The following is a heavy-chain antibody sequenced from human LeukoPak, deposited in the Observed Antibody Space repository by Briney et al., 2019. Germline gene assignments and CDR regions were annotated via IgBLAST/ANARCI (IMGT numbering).Heavy chain of an antibody. CDR2: INHSGST. D-gene: IGHD3-9*01. Sequence: PSETLSLTCAVYGVSFSGYYWSWLRQPPGKGLEWIGEINHSGSTNYNPSLKSRVTISVDTSKNQFSLKLSSVTAADTAVYYCARGKRVLRYFDWLSAFDYWGQGTLVTVSS. J-gene: IGHJ4*02. CDR1: GVSFSGYY. CDR3: ARGKRVLRYFDWLSAFDY. V-gene: IGHV4-34*01.